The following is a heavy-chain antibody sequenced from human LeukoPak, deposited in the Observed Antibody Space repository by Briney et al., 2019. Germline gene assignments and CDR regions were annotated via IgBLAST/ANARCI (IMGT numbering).Heavy chain of an antibody. Sequence: ASVKVSCKASGGTFSSYAISWVRQAPGQGLEWMGGIIPIFGTANYAQKFQGRVTITADKSTSTAYMELSSLRSEDTAVYYCARGKGYCSSTTCYTGSRSLDYWGQGTLVTVSS. CDR1: GGTFSSYA. D-gene: IGHD2-2*02. J-gene: IGHJ4*02. CDR3: ARGKGYCSSTTCYTGSRSLDY. V-gene: IGHV1-69*06. CDR2: IIPIFGTA.